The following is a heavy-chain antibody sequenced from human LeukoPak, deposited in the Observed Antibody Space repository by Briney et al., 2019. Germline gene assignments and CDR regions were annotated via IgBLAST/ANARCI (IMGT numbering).Heavy chain of an antibody. V-gene: IGHV4-59*12. J-gene: IGHJ4*01. CDR2: IYYSGST. CDR3: ASSYASGTFYPFDY. CDR1: GGSISSYY. D-gene: IGHD3-10*01. Sequence: SETLSLTCTVSGGSISSYYWSWLRQPPGKGLEWIGYIYYSGSTNYNPSLKSRVTISVDTSKNQFSLNLTSVTAADTAVYYCASSYASGTFYPFDYWGHGTLVTVSS.